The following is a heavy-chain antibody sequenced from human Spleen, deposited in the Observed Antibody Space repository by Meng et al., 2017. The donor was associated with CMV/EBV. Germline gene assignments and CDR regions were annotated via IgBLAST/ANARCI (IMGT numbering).Heavy chain of an antibody. D-gene: IGHD4-23*01. CDR1: GFTFGDYG. Sequence: GESLKISCAASGFTFGDYGMGWVRQAPGKGLEWVSGINGKSRSIGYADSVKGRFSISRDNAKSSLYLQMNSLRAEDTAMYYCASNYGSSEYYFDYWGQGTPVTVSS. J-gene: IGHJ4*02. CDR2: INGKSRSI. V-gene: IGHV3-20*04. CDR3: ASNYGSSEYYFDY.